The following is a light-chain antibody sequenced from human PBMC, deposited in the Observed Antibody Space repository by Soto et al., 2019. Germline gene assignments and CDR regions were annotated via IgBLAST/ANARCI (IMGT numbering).Light chain of an antibody. J-gene: IGKJ1*01. V-gene: IGKV3-20*01. Sequence: EIVLTQSPGTLSLSPGERATLSCRASQSVSSTYFAWYQLKPGQAPRRLIYAASSRATGIPDRFSGSGSGTDFKLTISRLEPEDFAVYYCQQYDSAPGTFGQGPKVEIK. CDR2: AAS. CDR3: QQYDSAPGT. CDR1: QSVSSTY.